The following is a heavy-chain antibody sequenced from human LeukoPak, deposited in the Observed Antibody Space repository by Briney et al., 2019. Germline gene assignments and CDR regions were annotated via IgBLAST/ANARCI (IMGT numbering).Heavy chain of an antibody. J-gene: IGHJ4*02. CDR1: GFTFSTNA. CDR2: IGSDERT. V-gene: IGHV3-23*01. D-gene: IGHD2-21*01. Sequence: PGGSLRLSSATSGFTFSTNAMGWVPPAPGMGLKWVSAIGSDERTNYVVTVKGRFTISRDIYKNTLYLQMSSLRAEYTAIYYCVKDLLRWCFHSWVQGILVSVRS. CDR3: VKDLLRWCFHS.